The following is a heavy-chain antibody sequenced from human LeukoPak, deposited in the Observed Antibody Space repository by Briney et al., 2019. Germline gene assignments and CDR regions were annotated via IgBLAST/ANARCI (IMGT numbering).Heavy chain of an antibody. V-gene: IGHV1-18*04. J-gene: IGHJ4*02. Sequence: GASVKVSCKASGYTFTGYYMHWVRQAPGQGLEWMGWISADNGNTNYAQKLQGRVTMTTDTSTSTAYMDLRSLLSDDTAVYYCARVQEGATTGILTYLNFDYWGQGTLVTVSS. CDR3: ARVQEGATTGILTYLNFDY. D-gene: IGHD1-1*01. CDR2: ISADNGNT. CDR1: GYTFTGYY.